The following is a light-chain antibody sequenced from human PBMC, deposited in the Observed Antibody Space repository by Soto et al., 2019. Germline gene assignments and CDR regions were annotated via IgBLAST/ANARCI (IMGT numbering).Light chain of an antibody. CDR1: SSDVGGYNL. CDR2: EGS. CDR3: CSYAGLNTDL. Sequence: QSALTQPASVSGSPGQSITISCTGTSSDVGGYNLVSWYQHRPGQVPKLIIYEGSKRPSGISSRFSASKSGNTSPLTLSGLQAEDDANYYCCSYAGLNTDLFGSGTKLTVL. J-gene: IGLJ1*01. V-gene: IGLV2-23*01.